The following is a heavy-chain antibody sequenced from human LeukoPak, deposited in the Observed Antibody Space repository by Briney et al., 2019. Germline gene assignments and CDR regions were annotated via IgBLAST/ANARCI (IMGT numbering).Heavy chain of an antibody. CDR2: IYGNGGTT. J-gene: IGHJ4*02. V-gene: IGHV3-23*01. Sequence: GGSLRLSCVGSGFTFRSHAMSWVRQAPEKGLEFVSGIYGNGGTTYYADSVKGRFSISRDNSKSTLYLQMDSLRGEDTAVYYCAKDFRIGYSAHFDYWGQGALVTVSS. CDR3: AKDFRIGYSAHFDY. D-gene: IGHD2-21*01. CDR1: GFTFRSHA.